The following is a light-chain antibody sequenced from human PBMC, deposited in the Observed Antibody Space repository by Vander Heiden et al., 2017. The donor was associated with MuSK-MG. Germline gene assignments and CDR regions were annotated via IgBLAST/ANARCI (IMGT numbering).Light chain of an antibody. CDR2: DNN. V-gene: IGLV1-51*01. CDR1: TSHIGNNS. Sequence: QSVLTQPPSVSAAPGQKVPISCSGNTSHIGNNSVSWYQQCPGTGPRVLIHDNNKRNAGIPDRFSGAKYGTSATMGITGLQTGDEADYYCATGDSSRSDVVFGGGTRLTVL. J-gene: IGLJ2*01. CDR3: ATGDSSRSDVV.